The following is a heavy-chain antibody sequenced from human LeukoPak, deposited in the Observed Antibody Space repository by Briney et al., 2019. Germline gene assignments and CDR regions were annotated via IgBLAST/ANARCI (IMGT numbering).Heavy chain of an antibody. J-gene: IGHJ4*02. CDR2: IIPILGIA. CDR3: ARERVAAAGTVGY. V-gene: IGHV1-69*04. CDR1: GGTFSSYA. D-gene: IGHD6-13*01. Sequence: GASVKVSCKASGGTFSSYAISWVRQAPGQGLEWMGRIIPILGIANYAQKFQGRVTITADKSTSTAYMELSSLRSEDTAVYYCARERVAAAGTVGYWGQGTLVTVSS.